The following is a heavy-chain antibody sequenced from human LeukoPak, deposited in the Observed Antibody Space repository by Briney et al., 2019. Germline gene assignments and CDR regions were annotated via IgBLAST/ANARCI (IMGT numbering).Heavy chain of an antibody. CDR2: IYHSGST. D-gene: IGHD2-2*01. CDR3: ARVGQGYCTSASCYLSLDY. J-gene: IGHJ4*02. Sequence: SETLSLTCAVSGGSISSSNWWSWVRQPPGKGLEWIGQIYHSGSTNYNPSLKSRVAISVDKSKNQFSLNLNSVTAADTAVYYCARVGQGYCTSASCYLSLDYWGQGTLVTVSS. CDR1: GGSISSSNW. V-gene: IGHV4-4*02.